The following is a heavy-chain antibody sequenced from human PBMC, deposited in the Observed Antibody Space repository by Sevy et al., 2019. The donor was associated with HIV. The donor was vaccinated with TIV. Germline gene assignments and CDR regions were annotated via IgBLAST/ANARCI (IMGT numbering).Heavy chain of an antibody. CDR3: ARGGNPGQAASDI. J-gene: IGHJ3*02. Sequence: GGSLRLSCAVSGFTLSSHSMNWVRQAPGKGLEWLSHIRGDDENKYYADSVQGRFTISRDDASNSVHLQMNRRRDEDTAVYYCARGGNPGQAASDIWGQGTVVTVSS. CDR1: GFTLSSHS. V-gene: IGHV3-48*02. CDR2: IRGDDENK.